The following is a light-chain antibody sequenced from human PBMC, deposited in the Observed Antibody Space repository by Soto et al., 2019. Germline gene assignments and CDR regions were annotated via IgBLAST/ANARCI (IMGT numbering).Light chain of an antibody. J-gene: IGKJ2*01. CDR2: AAS. V-gene: IGKV1-39*01. CDR1: QRIGRY. Sequence: DIQMTQSPSSLSASVGDIVTITCRASQRIGRYLNWYQQKSGRDPKLLIYAASSLHSGVPSRFSGGGSGTDFTLTISSLQPEDFATSYCQHSFSTPMYTFGQATKLET. CDR3: QHSFSTPMYT.